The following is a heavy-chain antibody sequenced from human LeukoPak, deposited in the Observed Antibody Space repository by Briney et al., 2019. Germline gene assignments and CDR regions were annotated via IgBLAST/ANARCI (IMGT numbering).Heavy chain of an antibody. CDR1: GFTFSSYA. Sequence: PGGSLRLSCAASGFTFSSYAMSWVRQAPGKGLEWVSAISGSGGSTYYADSVKGRFTISRDNSKNTLYLQMNSLRAEDTAVYYCAKGRSSGSGWPPFDYWGQGTLVTVSS. CDR3: AKGRSSGSGWPPFDY. V-gene: IGHV3-23*01. CDR2: ISGSGGST. J-gene: IGHJ4*02. D-gene: IGHD6-19*01.